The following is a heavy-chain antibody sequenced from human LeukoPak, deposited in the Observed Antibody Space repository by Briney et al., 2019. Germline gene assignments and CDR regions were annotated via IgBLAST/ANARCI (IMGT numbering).Heavy chain of an antibody. Sequence: ASVRVSCKASGYTFTSYVFSWVRQAPGQGLEWMGWISSYNGDTNYAQRVQDRVNMTKDTATSTAYMELRSLRSDDTAVYYCARVPLGDSSTYYYPKPDWFDPWGQGTLVTVSS. V-gene: IGHV1-18*01. CDR2: ISSYNGDT. D-gene: IGHD3-22*01. CDR1: GYTFTSYV. CDR3: ARVPLGDSSTYYYPKPDWFDP. J-gene: IGHJ5*02.